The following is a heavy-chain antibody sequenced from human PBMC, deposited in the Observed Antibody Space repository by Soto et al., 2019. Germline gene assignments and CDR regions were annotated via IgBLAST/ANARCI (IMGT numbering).Heavy chain of an antibody. Sequence: QVQLQESGPGLVKPSQTLSLTCTVSGGPISSGDYKWSWIRQPPGKGLEWIGYIYYSGYSYNNPSLKSRVTMSVDTSKNQFSLKLSSVTAADTAVYYCARSDNYVPFEYWGQGTLVTVSS. J-gene: IGHJ4*02. CDR3: ARSDNYVPFEY. D-gene: IGHD4-4*01. CDR2: IYYSGYS. CDR1: GGPISSGDYK. V-gene: IGHV4-30-4*01.